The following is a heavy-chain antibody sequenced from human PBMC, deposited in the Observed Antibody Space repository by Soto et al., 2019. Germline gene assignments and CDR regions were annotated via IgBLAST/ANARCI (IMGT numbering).Heavy chain of an antibody. V-gene: IGHV1-2*02. J-gene: IGHJ5*02. CDR1: GYTFAGYY. Sequence: QVQLVQSGAEVKKPGASVKVSCKASGYTFAGYYIHWVRQAPGQGLEWMGWINPNSGGTNYAQKFQGRVTMTRDTSISTAYMELSRLTSDDTAMXXCARDGLLVPSTGNYXDPWGQGTLVTVSS. CDR3: ARDGLLVPSTGNYXDP. D-gene: IGHD5-12*01. CDR2: INPNSGGT.